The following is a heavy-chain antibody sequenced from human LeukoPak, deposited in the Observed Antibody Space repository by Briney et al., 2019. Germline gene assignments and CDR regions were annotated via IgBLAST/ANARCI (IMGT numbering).Heavy chain of an antibody. CDR2: MNPDSGNT. D-gene: IGHD6-6*01. V-gene: IGHV1-8*01. CDR1: GYTFTSSD. J-gene: IGHJ5*02. Sequence: GASVKVSCKASGYTFTSSDINWVRQATGQGLEWMGWMNPDSGNTGYAQKFQGRVTMTRNTSISTAYMELSSLRSEDTAVYYCARDVSSSPAWWFDTWGQGTLVTVSS. CDR3: ARDVSSSPAWWFDT.